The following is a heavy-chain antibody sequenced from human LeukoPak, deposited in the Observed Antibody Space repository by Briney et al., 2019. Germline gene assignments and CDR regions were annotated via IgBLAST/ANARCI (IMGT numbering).Heavy chain of an antibody. D-gene: IGHD6-19*01. Sequence: ASVKVSCKASGYTFTSYDINWVRQATGQGLEWMGWMNPNSGNTGYAQKYQGRVTMTRNTSISTAYMELSSLRSEDTAVYYCARVNRIAVAGSGGYWGQGTLVTVSS. CDR2: MNPNSGNT. J-gene: IGHJ4*02. CDR3: ARVNRIAVAGSGGY. V-gene: IGHV1-8*01. CDR1: GYTFTSYD.